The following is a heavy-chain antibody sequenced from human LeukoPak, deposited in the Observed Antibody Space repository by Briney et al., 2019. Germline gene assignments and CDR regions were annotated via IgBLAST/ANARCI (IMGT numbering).Heavy chain of an antibody. CDR2: VYYSGST. J-gene: IGHJ4*02. CDR3: ARIHRYCSGGACYVLDN. V-gene: IGHV4-59*02. CDR1: GGSVSGYY. Sequence: SESLSLTCVVSGGSVSGYYWGWIRQPPGRGLEWIGYVYYSGSTNYNPSFKSRITISVDTSRNQFSLQLSSVTAADTAVYYCARIHRYCSGGACYVLDNWGQGTLVAVSS. D-gene: IGHD2-15*01.